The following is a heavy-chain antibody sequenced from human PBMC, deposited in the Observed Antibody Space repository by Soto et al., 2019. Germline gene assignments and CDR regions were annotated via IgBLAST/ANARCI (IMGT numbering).Heavy chain of an antibody. CDR3: GRGRSGQIVVFY. CDR2: IGPESGAT. Sequence: VKVSCKASGYTFTGHYIHWVRQAPEQGPEWMGEIGPESGATRFAQKFQGRVTMTRDMSITTVYMELNNLSPDDTAVYYCGRGRSGQIVVFYWGQGTPVTV. CDR1: GYTFTGHY. D-gene: IGHD5-12*01. J-gene: IGHJ4*02. V-gene: IGHV1-2*02.